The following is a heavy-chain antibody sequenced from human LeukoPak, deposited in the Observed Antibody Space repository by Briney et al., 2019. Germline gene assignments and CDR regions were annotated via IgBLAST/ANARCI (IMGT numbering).Heavy chain of an antibody. CDR1: GGSISSGGYY. J-gene: IGHJ6*02. V-gene: IGHV4-31*03. CDR2: IYYSGST. Sequence: SETLSLTCTVSGGSISSGGYYWSWIRQHPGKGLEWIGYIYYSGSTYYNPSLKSRVTISVDTSKNQFSLKLSSVTAADTAVYYCARDNAHYDMDVWGQGTTVTVSS. CDR3: ARDNAHYDMDV.